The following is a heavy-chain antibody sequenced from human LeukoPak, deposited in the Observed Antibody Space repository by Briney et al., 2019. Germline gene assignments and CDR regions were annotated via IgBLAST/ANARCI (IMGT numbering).Heavy chain of an antibody. CDR3: ARVNRMTTVTDNWFDP. D-gene: IGHD4-17*01. CDR2: ISAYNGNT. CDR1: GYTFTSYG. V-gene: IGHV1-18*01. J-gene: IGHJ5*02. Sequence: ASVKVSCKASGYTFTSYGISWVRQAPGQGLEWMGWISAYNGNTNYAQKLQGRVTMTTDTSTSTANMELRSLRSDDTAVYYCARVNRMTTVTDNWFDPWGQGTLVTVSS.